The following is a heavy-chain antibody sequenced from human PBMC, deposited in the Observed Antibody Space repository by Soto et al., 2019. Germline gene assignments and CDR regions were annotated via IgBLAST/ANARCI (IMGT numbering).Heavy chain of an antibody. D-gene: IGHD3-22*01. Sequence: GGSLRLSCAASGFTFSSYAMSWVRQAPGKGLEWVSAISGSGGSTYYADSVKGRFTISRDNSKNTLYLQMNSLRAEDTAVYYCVYYYDSSGYPLDAFDIWGQGTMVTVSS. CDR2: ISGSGGST. J-gene: IGHJ3*02. V-gene: IGHV3-23*01. CDR3: VYYYDSSGYPLDAFDI. CDR1: GFTFSSYA.